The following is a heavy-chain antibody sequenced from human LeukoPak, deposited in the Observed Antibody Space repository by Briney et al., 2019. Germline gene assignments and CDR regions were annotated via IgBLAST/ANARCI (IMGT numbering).Heavy chain of an antibody. CDR3: AREGGSVGRSRDAFDI. J-gene: IGHJ3*02. D-gene: IGHD2-15*01. CDR1: GFTFSSYE. Sequence: GGSLRLSCAASGFTFSSYEMNWLRQAPGKGLEGVSYISSSGSAIHYADSVKGRFTISRDNGKNSLYLQMNSLRAEDTAVYYCAREGGSVGRSRDAFDIWGQGTMVTVSS. CDR2: ISSSGSAI. V-gene: IGHV3-48*03.